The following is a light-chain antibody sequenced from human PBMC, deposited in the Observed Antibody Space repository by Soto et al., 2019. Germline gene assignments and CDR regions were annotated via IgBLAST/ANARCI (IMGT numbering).Light chain of an antibody. Sequence: QLVLTQSPSASASLGASVKLTCTLSSGHSSYAIAWHQQQPEKGPRYLMKFNSDGSHSKGDGSPDRFSGSSSGAERYLTISSLQSEDEADYYCQTWGTGIVVFGGGTKLTVL. CDR2: FNSDGSH. J-gene: IGLJ2*01. V-gene: IGLV4-69*01. CDR3: QTWGTGIVV. CDR1: SGHSSYA.